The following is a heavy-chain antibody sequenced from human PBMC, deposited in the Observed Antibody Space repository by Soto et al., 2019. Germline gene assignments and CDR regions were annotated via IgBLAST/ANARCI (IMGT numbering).Heavy chain of an antibody. CDR2: INAGNGNT. D-gene: IGHD1-26*01. J-gene: IGHJ4*02. CDR3: ARGHRIVGATSEYFDY. CDR1: GYTFTSYA. Sequence: ASVKVSCKASGYTFTSYAMHWVRQAPGQSLEWMGWINAGNGNTKYSQKFQGRVTITRDTSASTAYMELSSLRSEDTAVYYCARGHRIVGATSEYFDYWGQGALVTVSS. V-gene: IGHV1-3*01.